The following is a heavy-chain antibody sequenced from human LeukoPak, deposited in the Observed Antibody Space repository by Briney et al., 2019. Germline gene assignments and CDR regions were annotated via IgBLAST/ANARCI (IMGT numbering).Heavy chain of an antibody. CDR1: GGSISSGDYY. V-gene: IGHV4-30-4*08. CDR2: TYYSGST. Sequence: PSETLSLTCTVSGGSISSGDYYWSWIRQPPGKGLEWMGYTYYSGSTYYNPSLKSRVTISVDTSKNQFSLKLSSVTAADTAVYYCARDSRLWYGGSYAFDYWGQGTLVTVSS. J-gene: IGHJ4*02. CDR3: ARDSRLWYGGSYAFDY. D-gene: IGHD1-26*01.